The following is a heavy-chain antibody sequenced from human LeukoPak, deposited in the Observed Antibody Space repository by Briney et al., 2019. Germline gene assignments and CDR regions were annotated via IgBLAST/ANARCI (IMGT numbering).Heavy chain of an antibody. D-gene: IGHD1-26*01. V-gene: IGHV3-30-3*01. CDR3: ARDWSSLYYFDY. J-gene: IGHJ4*02. CDR2: ISYDGSNK. CDR1: GFTFSSYA. Sequence: GGSLRLSCAASGFTFSSYAMHWVRQAPGKGLEWVAVISYDGSNKYYADSVKGRFTISRDNSKNTLYLQMNSLRAEDTAVYYCARDWSSLYYFDYWGQGTLVTVSS.